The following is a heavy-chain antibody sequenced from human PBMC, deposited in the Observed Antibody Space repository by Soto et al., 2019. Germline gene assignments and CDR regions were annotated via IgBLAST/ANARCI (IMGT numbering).Heavy chain of an antibody. CDR3: ARDIQEGHYYYYYYMDV. D-gene: IGHD5-18*01. CDR2: IWYDGSNK. Sequence: PGGSLRLSCAASGFTFSSYGMHWVRQAPGKGLEWVAVIWYDGSNKYYADSVKGRFTISRDNSKNTLYLQMNSLRAEDTAVYYCARDIQEGHYYYYYYMDVWGKGTTVTVSS. V-gene: IGHV3-33*01. CDR1: GFTFSSYG. J-gene: IGHJ6*03.